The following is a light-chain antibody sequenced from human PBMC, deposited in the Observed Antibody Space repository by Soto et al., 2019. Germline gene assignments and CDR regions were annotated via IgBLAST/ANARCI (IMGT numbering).Light chain of an antibody. CDR2: GTS. J-gene: IGKJ5*01. Sequence: EIVLTQSPGTLSLSPGERATLSCRASQSVNINYFAWYQQKSGQAPRLLIYGTSNRASGIPDRFSGSGSGTDFTLSISGLEPEDFAVYFCQQYGSSPITFGQGTRLEIK. V-gene: IGKV3-20*01. CDR1: QSVNINY. CDR3: QQYGSSPIT.